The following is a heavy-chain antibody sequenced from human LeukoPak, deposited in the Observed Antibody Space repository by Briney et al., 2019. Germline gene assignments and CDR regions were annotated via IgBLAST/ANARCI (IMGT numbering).Heavy chain of an antibody. D-gene: IGHD2-2*02. V-gene: IGHV4-61*08. CDR1: GGSISNGDYY. J-gene: IGHJ1*01. CDR3: ARWGYCSSTSCYTGYFQH. CDR2: IYYSGST. Sequence: SETLSLTCIVSGGSISNGDYYWSWNRQLPGKGLEWIGYIYYSGSTNYNPSLKSRVTISVDTSKNQFSLKLSSVTAADTAVYYCARWGYCSSTSCYTGYFQHWGQGTLVTVSS.